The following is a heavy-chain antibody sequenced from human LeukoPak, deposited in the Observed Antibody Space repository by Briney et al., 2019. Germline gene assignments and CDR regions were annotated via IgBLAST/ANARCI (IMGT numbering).Heavy chain of an antibody. CDR2: IIPIFGTA. V-gene: IGHV1-69*13. Sequence: ASVKVSCKASGGTFSSYAISWVRQAPGQGLEWMGGIIPIFGTANYAQKFQGRVTITADESTSTAYMELSNLRSEDTAVYYCARGITIFGPPEDWGQGTLVTVSS. J-gene: IGHJ4*02. CDR3: ARGITIFGPPED. CDR1: GGTFSSYA. D-gene: IGHD3-3*01.